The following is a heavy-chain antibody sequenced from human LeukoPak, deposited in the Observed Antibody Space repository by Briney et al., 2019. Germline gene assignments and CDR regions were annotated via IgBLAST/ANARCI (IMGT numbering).Heavy chain of an antibody. Sequence: GGSLRLSCAASGFTFSSYAISWVRQAPGKGLEWVSAISGSGGSTYYADSVKGRFTISRDNSKNTLYLQMNSLRAEDTAVYYCAKDFMVSQIGYFQHWGQGTLVTVSS. J-gene: IGHJ1*01. CDR1: GFTFSSYA. D-gene: IGHD5-18*01. CDR2: ISGSGGST. CDR3: AKDFMVSQIGYFQH. V-gene: IGHV3-23*01.